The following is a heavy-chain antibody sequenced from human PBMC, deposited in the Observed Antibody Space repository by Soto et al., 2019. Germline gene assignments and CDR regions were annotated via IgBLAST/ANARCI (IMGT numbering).Heavy chain of an antibody. D-gene: IGHD6-13*01. Sequence: SEALSPTCAGGGGSISSYYRRWLRPPPGKGLEWIGYIYYSGSTNYTPYLKSRVTISVDTSKNQFSLKLSSVTAADTAVYYCARRYSSSFDYWGQGTLVTVSS. J-gene: IGHJ4*02. CDR1: GGSISSYY. CDR3: ARRYSSSFDY. V-gene: IGHV4-59*08. CDR2: IYYSGST.